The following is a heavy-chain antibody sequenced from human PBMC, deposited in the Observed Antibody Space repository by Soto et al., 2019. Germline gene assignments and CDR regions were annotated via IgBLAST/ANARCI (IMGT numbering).Heavy chain of an antibody. CDR3: ARLGSTMVRGLDY. D-gene: IGHD3-10*01. CDR2: IYHSGST. J-gene: IGHJ4*02. V-gene: IGHV4-39*07. CDR1: GGSISSGDC. Sequence: TSETMSLTRTVSGGSISSGDCCWSWIRQPPGKGLEWIGEIYHSGSTNYNPSLKSRVTISVDKSKNQFSLKLSSVTAADTAVYYCARLGSTMVRGLDYRGQGPLVTLPS.